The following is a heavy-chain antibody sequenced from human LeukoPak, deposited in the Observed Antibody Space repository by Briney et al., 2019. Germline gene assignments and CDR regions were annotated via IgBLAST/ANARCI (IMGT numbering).Heavy chain of an antibody. CDR2: INHSGST. Sequence: SETLSLTCAVYGGSFSGYYWSWIRQPPGKGLEWMGEINHSGSTNYNPSLKSRVTISVDTSKNQFSLKLSSVTAADTAVYYCARGGFIVVVPAAMADGHYYYGMDVWGQGTTVTVSS. D-gene: IGHD2-2*01. J-gene: IGHJ6*02. CDR3: ARGGFIVVVPAAMADGHYYYGMDV. V-gene: IGHV4-34*01. CDR1: GGSFSGYY.